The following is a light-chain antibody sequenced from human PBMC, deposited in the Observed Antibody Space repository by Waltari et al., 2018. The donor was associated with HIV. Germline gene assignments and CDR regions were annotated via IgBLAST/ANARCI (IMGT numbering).Light chain of an antibody. CDR2: AAS. CDR1: QTISSY. Sequence: DIQMTQSPSFLSASVGDRVTITCRASQTISSYLNWYQQKPGKAPELLIYAASNLQSGVPARFSGSGSGTDFTLTISSLQPEDFATYYCQQSYSTPYTFGQGTKLEIK. J-gene: IGKJ2*01. V-gene: IGKV1-39*01. CDR3: QQSYSTPYT.